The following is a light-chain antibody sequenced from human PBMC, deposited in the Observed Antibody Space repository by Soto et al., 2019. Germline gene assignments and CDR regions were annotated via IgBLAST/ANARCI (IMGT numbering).Light chain of an antibody. CDR3: QQYNKWPGT. V-gene: IGKV3-15*01. Sequence: EIVITHSPATLSVSPGERATLSCRASQSVSNNLAWYQQKPGRAPRLLIDGASTRATGIPARFSGSGSGTEFTLTISSLQSEDFAVYYCQQYNKWPGTFGQGTKVDIK. CDR1: QSVSNN. J-gene: IGKJ1*01. CDR2: GAS.